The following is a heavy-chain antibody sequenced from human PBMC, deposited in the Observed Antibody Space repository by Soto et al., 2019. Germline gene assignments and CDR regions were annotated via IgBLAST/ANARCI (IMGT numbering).Heavy chain of an antibody. V-gene: IGHV3-33*01. CDR2: IRYDATYK. CDR1: GFIFSHFG. Sequence: QGQLVESGGGVVQPGRSLRLSCAASGFIFSHFGMNWVRQAPGKGLEWVAVIRYDATYKAYAESVKGRFTISRENSKNTASLQMDSRRVEDTAVYYCARFNGDDYSGAFDVWGQGTVVTVSS. CDR3: ARFNGDDYSGAFDV. D-gene: IGHD4-17*01. J-gene: IGHJ3*01.